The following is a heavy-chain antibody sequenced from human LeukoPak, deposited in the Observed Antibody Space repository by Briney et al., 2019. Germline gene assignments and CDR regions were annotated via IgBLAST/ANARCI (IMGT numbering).Heavy chain of an antibody. Sequence: ASVKVSCKASGYTFTSYGISWVRQAPGQGLEWMGWISAYNGNTNYAQKFQGRVTMTTDTSMSTAYMELRSLRSDDTAVYYCARELAAAGTGNWFDPWGQGTLVTVSS. J-gene: IGHJ5*02. CDR2: ISAYNGNT. CDR1: GYTFTSYG. CDR3: ARELAAAGTGNWFDP. D-gene: IGHD6-13*01. V-gene: IGHV1-18*01.